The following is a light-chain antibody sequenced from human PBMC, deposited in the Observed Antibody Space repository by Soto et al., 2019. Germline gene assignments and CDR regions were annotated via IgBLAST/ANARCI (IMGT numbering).Light chain of an antibody. CDR1: QSVSSNY. Sequence: EIVLTQSPGTQSLSPGERATLSCRASQSVSSNYLAWFQQKPGQAPRLLIYSASSRATGIPDRFSGSGSGTDFTLTIAGLEPDDFAVYYCQQYGSSPRTFGQGTKVDIK. J-gene: IGKJ1*01. V-gene: IGKV3-20*01. CDR3: QQYGSSPRT. CDR2: SAS.